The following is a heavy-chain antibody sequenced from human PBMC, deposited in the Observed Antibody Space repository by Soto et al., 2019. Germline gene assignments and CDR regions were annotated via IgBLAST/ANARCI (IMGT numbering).Heavy chain of an antibody. CDR2: ISYDGSNK. J-gene: IGHJ4*02. CDR3: GRSRVTTTLLDAIYFDY. CDR1: GFTFSSYG. Sequence: GGSLRLSCAASGFTFSSYGMHWVRQAPGKGLEWVAVISYDGSNKYYADSVKGRFTISRDNSKNTLYLQMNSLRAEDTAVYYCGRSRVTTTLLDAIYFDYWGQGTLVTVSS. D-gene: IGHD4-17*01. V-gene: IGHV3-30*03.